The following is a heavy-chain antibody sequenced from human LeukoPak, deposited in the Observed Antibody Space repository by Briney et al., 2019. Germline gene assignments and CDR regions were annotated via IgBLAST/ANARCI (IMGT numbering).Heavy chain of an antibody. J-gene: IGHJ4*02. CDR3: ARLGGELLRPADY. V-gene: IGHV1-8*01. D-gene: IGHD1-26*01. CDR1: GYSFISYD. CDR2: LNVNTGHT. Sequence: GASVKVSCKASGYSFISYDINWVXXATGXXXXXXGWLNVNTGHTAYAXKFQGRITXTRDTSMRTVHMELSSLRADDTAVFYCARLGGELLRPADYWGQGTLVTVSS.